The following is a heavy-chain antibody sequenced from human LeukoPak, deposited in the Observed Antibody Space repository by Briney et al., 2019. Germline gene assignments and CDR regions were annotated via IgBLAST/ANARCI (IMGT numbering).Heavy chain of an antibody. V-gene: IGHV3-23*01. CDR3: AKRFRRSPVVVVAATYNWFDP. J-gene: IGHJ5*02. Sequence: PGGSLRLSCAASGFTFSSYAISWVRQAPGKGLEWVSAISGSGGSTYYADSVKGRFTISRDNSKNTLYLQMNSLRAEDTAVYYCAKRFRRSPVVVVAATYNWFDPWGQGTLVTVSS. CDR2: ISGSGGST. CDR1: GFTFSSYA. D-gene: IGHD2-15*01.